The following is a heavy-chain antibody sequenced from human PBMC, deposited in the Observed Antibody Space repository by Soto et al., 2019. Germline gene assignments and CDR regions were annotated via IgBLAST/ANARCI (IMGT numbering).Heavy chain of an antibody. CDR1: GYTFNSYG. CDR3: ARAKSCSAGSCYDLDY. Sequence: ASVKISCKASGYTFNSYGIIWVRQAPGQGLEWMGWISAYNGNTNYAQKLQGRVTMTTDTSTNTAYMELRSLRSDDTAVYYCARAKSCSAGSCYDLDYWGQGTLVTVSS. J-gene: IGHJ4*02. V-gene: IGHV1-18*01. CDR2: ISAYNGNT. D-gene: IGHD2-15*01.